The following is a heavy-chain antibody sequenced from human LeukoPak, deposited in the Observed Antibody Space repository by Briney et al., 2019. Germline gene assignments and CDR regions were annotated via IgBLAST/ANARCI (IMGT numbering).Heavy chain of an antibody. CDR1: GGSISSYY. D-gene: IGHD6-13*01. CDR2: IYYSGST. J-gene: IGHJ4*02. CDR3: ARVSLAAAGTFDY. V-gene: IGHV4-59*12. Sequence: SETLSLTCTVSGGSISSYYWSWIQQPPGKGLEWIGYIYYSGSTNYNPSLKSRVTISVDTSKNQFSLKLSSVTAADTAVYYCARVSLAAAGTFDYWGQGTLVTVSS.